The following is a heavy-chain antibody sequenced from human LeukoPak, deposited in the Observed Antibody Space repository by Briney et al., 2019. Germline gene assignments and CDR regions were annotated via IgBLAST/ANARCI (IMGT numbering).Heavy chain of an antibody. V-gene: IGHV3-33*01. CDR3: ARELQEYFYGSGSYPTPYGMDV. CDR1: GFTFSTSG. D-gene: IGHD3-10*01. J-gene: IGHJ6*02. CDR2: IWYDGINK. Sequence: GGSLRLSCAASGFTFSTSGMHWVRQAPGKGLEWVALIWYDGINKYYADSVKGRFTISRDNSKTTLYLQMSSLRAEDTAVYYCARELQEYFYGSGSYPTPYGMDVWGQGTTVTVSS.